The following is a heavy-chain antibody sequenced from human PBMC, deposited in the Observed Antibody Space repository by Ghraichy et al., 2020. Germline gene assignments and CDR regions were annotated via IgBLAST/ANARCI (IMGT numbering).Heavy chain of an antibody. CDR3: ARGSNTMVRGVIPYVDF. Sequence: SETLSLTCTVSGGSISSGGYYWSWIRQHPGKGLEWIGYFYYSGITYHNPSLKSRVTISVDTSKNQFSLNLSSVTAADTAMYYCARGSNTMVRGVIPYVDFWGQGTLVTVSS. D-gene: IGHD3-10*01. CDR2: FYYSGIT. V-gene: IGHV4-31*03. CDR1: GGSISSGGYY. J-gene: IGHJ4*02.